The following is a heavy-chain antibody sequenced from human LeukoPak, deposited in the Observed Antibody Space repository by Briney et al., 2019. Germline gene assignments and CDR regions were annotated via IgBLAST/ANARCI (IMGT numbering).Heavy chain of an antibody. CDR1: GYTFTSYY. V-gene: IGHV1-46*01. CDR2: IKPSGGST. J-gene: IGHJ4*02. D-gene: IGHD3-3*01. CDR3: ARAEGRFLEWLFSTAGY. Sequence: ASVKVSCKASGYTFTSYYMHWVRQAPGQGLEWVGIIKPSGGSTSYAQKFQGSVTMTRDTSTSTVYMELSSLRSEDTAVYYCARAEGRFLEWLFSTAGYCGQGTLVSVSS.